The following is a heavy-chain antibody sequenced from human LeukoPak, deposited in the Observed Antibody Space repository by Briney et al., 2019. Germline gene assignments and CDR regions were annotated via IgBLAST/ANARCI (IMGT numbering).Heavy chain of an antibody. D-gene: IGHD4-11*01. J-gene: IGHJ4*02. Sequence: SETLSLTCAVYGGSFSGYYWSWIGQPPGKGLEWIGEVNHSGSTNYNPSLKSRVTISVDTSKHQSSLTLRSVTAPDTAVYYCARGYRNFDYWGQGTLVTVSS. CDR1: GGSFSGYY. CDR3: ARGYRNFDY. CDR2: VNHSGST. V-gene: IGHV4-34*01.